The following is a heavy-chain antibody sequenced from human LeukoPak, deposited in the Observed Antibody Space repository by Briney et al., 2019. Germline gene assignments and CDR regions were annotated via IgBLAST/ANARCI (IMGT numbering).Heavy chain of an antibody. Sequence: ASVKVSCKASGYTFTGYYMHWVRQAPGQGLEWMGWINPNSGGTNYAQKFQGRVTMTRDTSISTAYMELRSLRSDDTAVYFCATALDWTVGKPFALWGRGTLVIVSS. V-gene: IGHV1-2*02. J-gene: IGHJ2*01. D-gene: IGHD3-9*01. CDR3: ATALDWTVGKPFAL. CDR1: GYTFTGYY. CDR2: INPNSGGT.